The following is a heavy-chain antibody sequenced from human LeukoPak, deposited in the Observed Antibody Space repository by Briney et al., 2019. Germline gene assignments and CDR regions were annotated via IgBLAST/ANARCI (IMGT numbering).Heavy chain of an antibody. CDR2: ISWNSGSI. CDR1: GFTFSSYA. V-gene: IGHV3-9*01. Sequence: GGSLRLSCAASGFTFSSYAMSWVRQAPGKGLEWVSGISWNSGSIGYADSVKGRFTISRDNAKNSLYLQMNSLRAEDTALYYCAKDIGGTSTYYYGMDVWGQGTTVTVSS. D-gene: IGHD2-2*01. J-gene: IGHJ6*02. CDR3: AKDIGGTSTYYYGMDV.